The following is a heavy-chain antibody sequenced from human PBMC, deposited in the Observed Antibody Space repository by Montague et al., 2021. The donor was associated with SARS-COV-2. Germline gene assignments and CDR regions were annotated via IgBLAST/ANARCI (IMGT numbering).Heavy chain of an antibody. J-gene: IGHJ6*03. D-gene: IGHD4-23*01. CDR3: ARGGGNILTNYYYYYYLDV. CDR1: GGSFSGWY. CDR2: INRRGNT. V-gene: IGHV4-34*01. Sequence: SETLSLTCAVYGGSFSGWYWSWVRQPPWQGLEWIGEINRRGNTIYNPSLKSRVTISEDTSKGQFSLKLSSVTAADTAVYYCARGGGNILTNYYYYYYLDVWGTGTTVTVSS.